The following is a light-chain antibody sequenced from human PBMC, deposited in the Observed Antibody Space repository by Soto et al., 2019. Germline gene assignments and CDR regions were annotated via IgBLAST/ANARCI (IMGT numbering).Light chain of an antibody. Sequence: QSALTQPASVSGSPGQSITISCTGTSSDVGRYNYVSWYQQHPGKAPKLMIYDVNNRPSGVSNRFSGSKSGNTASLTISGLKAEDEADYYCSSYTSSSPRVVFGGGTKVTVL. CDR1: SSDVGRYNY. CDR3: SSYTSSSPRVV. V-gene: IGLV2-14*01. CDR2: DVN. J-gene: IGLJ2*01.